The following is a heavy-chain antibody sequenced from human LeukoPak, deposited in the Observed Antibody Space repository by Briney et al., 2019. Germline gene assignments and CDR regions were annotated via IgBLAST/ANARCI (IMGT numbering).Heavy chain of an antibody. CDR2: INYIGSS. J-gene: IGHJ4*02. CDR1: GGSVSNTLHY. Sequence: SETLSLTCSVSGGSVSNTLHYWGWIRQPPGKGLEWIGNINYIGSSAYNPSLRSRVTVSVDTSKNQFSLKMRSVTAADTAVYYCARRTKGRYFDYIFDYWGQGSLVTVSS. CDR3: ARRTKGRYFDYIFDY. V-gene: IGHV4-39*01. D-gene: IGHD3-9*01.